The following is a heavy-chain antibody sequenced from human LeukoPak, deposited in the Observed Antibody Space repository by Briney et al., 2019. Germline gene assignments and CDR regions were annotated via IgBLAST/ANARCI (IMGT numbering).Heavy chain of an antibody. Sequence: SGGSLRLSCAASGFTVSSNYMSWVRQAPGKGLEWVSVIYSGGSTYYADSVKGRFTISRDNSKNTLYLQMNSLRAEDTAVYYCARETYDSSGYYYFDYYYGMDVWGQGTTVTVSS. J-gene: IGHJ6*02. D-gene: IGHD3-22*01. CDR2: IYSGGST. V-gene: IGHV3-53*01. CDR1: GFTVSSNY. CDR3: ARETYDSSGYYYFDYYYGMDV.